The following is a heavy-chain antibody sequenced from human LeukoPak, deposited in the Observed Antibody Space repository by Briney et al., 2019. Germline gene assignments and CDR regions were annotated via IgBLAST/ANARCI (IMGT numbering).Heavy chain of an antibody. CDR3: ARVSSGWYSVSALYY. J-gene: IGHJ4*02. Sequence: GASVKVSCKASGYTFTSHYMHWVRQAPGQGLEWMGIINPSGGSTSYAQKFQGRVTMTRDTSTSTVYMELSSLRSEDTAVYYCARVSSGWYSVSALYYWGQGTLVTVSS. CDR1: GYTFTSHY. D-gene: IGHD6-19*01. V-gene: IGHV1-46*01. CDR2: INPSGGST.